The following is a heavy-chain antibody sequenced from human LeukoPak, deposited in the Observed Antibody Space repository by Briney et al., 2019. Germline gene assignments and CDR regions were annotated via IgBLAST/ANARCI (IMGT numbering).Heavy chain of an antibody. CDR1: GFSLSCNC. J-gene: IGHJ3*02. Sequence: GGSLRLSCAASGFSLSCNCMSWVRQAPGKGLEWVSVIYSGGRTYYADSVKGRFTISRDNSKNTLYLQMNSLRAEDTAVYYCARESSGYYLSLYAFDIWGQGTMVTVSS. CDR3: ARESSGYYLSLYAFDI. V-gene: IGHV3-66*01. D-gene: IGHD3-22*01. CDR2: IYSGGRT.